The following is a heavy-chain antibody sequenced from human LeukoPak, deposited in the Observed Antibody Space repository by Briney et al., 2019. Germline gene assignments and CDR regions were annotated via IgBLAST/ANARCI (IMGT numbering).Heavy chain of an antibody. Sequence: GASVKVSCKASGYTFTSYDINWVRQATGQGLEWMGWMNPNSGNTGYAQKFQGRVTITRNTSITTAYMELSSLRSEDTAVYYCARARSYDFWSGYYSLDYWGQGTLVTVSS. CDR2: MNPNSGNT. V-gene: IGHV1-8*03. J-gene: IGHJ4*02. CDR1: GYTFTSYD. CDR3: ARARSYDFWSGYYSLDY. D-gene: IGHD3-3*01.